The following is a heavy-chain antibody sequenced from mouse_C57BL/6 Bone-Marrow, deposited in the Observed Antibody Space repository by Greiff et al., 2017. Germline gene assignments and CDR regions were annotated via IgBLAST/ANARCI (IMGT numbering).Heavy chain of an antibody. V-gene: IGHV1-50*01. CDR1: GYTFTSYW. CDR3: ASPGAWVAY. CDR2: IDPSDSYT. J-gene: IGHJ3*01. D-gene: IGHD4-1*01. Sequence: QVQLQQPGAELVQPGASVKLSCKASGYTFTSYWMQWVKQRPGQGLEWIGEIDPSDSYTNYNQKFKGKATLTVDTSSSTAYMQLSSLTSEDSAVYYCASPGAWVAYWGQGTLVTVSA.